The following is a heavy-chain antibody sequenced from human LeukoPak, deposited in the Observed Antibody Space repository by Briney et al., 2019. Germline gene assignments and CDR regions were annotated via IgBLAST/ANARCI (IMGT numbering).Heavy chain of an antibody. Sequence: SETLSLTCTVSGNSISSGDNYWSWIRQPAGKGLEWIGRIYTSGSTNYNPSLKSRVTIPVDTSKNQFSLKLSSVTAADTAVYYCARGGWNKFDYWGQGTLVTVSS. CDR3: ARGGWNKFDY. D-gene: IGHD3-22*01. CDR1: GNSISSGDNY. J-gene: IGHJ4*02. V-gene: IGHV4-61*02. CDR2: IYTSGST.